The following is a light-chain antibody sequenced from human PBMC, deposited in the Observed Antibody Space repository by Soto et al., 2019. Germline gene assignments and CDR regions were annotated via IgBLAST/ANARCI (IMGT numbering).Light chain of an antibody. CDR3: QQYNSSPWT. J-gene: IGKJ1*01. CDR1: QSISSW. V-gene: IGKV1-5*01. CDR2: DAS. Sequence: DIQMTQSPSTLSASVGDTVTITCRASQSISSWLAWYQQKPGKAPKLLIYDASSLESGVPSRFSGSGSGTEFTLTISSLQPDDFATYYCQQYNSSPWTFGQGTKVDIK.